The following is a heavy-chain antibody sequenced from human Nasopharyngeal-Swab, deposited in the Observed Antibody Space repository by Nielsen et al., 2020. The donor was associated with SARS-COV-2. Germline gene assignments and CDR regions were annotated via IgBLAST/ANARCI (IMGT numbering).Heavy chain of an antibody. CDR1: GFTFSSYW. D-gene: IGHD5-18*01. CDR2: ISGSGGST. V-gene: IGHV3-23*01. J-gene: IGHJ3*02. Sequence: GGSLRLSCAASGFTFSSYWMSWFRQAPGKGLEWVSAISGSGGSTYYADSVKGRFTISRDNSKNTLYLQMNSLRAEDTAVYYCAKDGMVRGAFDIWGQGTMVTVSS. CDR3: AKDGMVRGAFDI.